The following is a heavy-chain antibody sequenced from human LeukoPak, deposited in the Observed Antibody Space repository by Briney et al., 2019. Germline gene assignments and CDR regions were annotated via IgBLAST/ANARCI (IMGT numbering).Heavy chain of an antibody. D-gene: IGHD3-22*01. V-gene: IGHV5-51*01. CDR2: IYPGDSDT. J-gene: IGHJ4*02. CDR1: GYSFTSYW. CDR3: ARHLVNYYDSSGYPPDY. Sequence: GESLKISCKGSGYSFTSYWIGWVRQMPGKGLEWMGIIYPGDSDTRYSPSFQGQVTISADKSISTAYLQWSSLKASDTAMYYCARHLVNYYDSSGYPPDYWGQGTLVTVSS.